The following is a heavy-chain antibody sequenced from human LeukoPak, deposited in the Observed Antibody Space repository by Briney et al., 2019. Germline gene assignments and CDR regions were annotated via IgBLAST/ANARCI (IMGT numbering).Heavy chain of an antibody. CDR3: ARDYPSNGYVNWFDP. D-gene: IGHD1-1*01. V-gene: IGHV4-59*12. Sequence: KASETLSLTCTVSGGSISSYYWSWIRQPPGKGLEWIGYIYYSGSTNYNPSLKSRVTISVDTSKNQFSLKLSSVTAADTAVYYCARDYPSNGYVNWFDPWGQGTLVTVSS. CDR2: IYYSGST. CDR1: GGSISSYY. J-gene: IGHJ5*02.